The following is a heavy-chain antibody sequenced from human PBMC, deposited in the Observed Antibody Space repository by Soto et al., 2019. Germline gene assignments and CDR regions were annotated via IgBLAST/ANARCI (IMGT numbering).Heavy chain of an antibody. J-gene: IGHJ3*02. Sequence: QVQLVESGGGVVQPGRSLRLSCAASGFTFSSYGMHWVRQAPGKGLEWVAVIWYDGSNKYYADSVKGRFTISRDNSKNTLYLQMNSLRAEDTAVYYCARDPSLFIVAHAFDIWGQGTMVTVSS. CDR3: ARDPSLFIVAHAFDI. CDR1: GFTFSSYG. CDR2: IWYDGSNK. V-gene: IGHV3-33*01. D-gene: IGHD3-22*01.